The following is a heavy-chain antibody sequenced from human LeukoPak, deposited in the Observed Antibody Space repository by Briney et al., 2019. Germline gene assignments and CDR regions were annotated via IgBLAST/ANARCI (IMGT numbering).Heavy chain of an antibody. Sequence: GASVKVSCKASGYTFTGYYMHWVRQAPGQGLEWMGWINPNSGSTNYAQKFQGRVTMTRDTSISTAYMELSRLRSDDTAVYYCARVAREYNWNSGGAFDIWGQGTMVTVSS. D-gene: IGHD1-7*01. CDR2: INPNSGST. J-gene: IGHJ3*02. V-gene: IGHV1-2*02. CDR1: GYTFTGYY. CDR3: ARVAREYNWNSGGAFDI.